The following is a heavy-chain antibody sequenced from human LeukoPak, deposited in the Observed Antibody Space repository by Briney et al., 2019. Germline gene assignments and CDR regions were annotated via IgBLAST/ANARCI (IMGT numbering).Heavy chain of an antibody. CDR2: ISYDGSNK. Sequence: GRSLRLSCAASGFTFSSYGMHWVRQAPGKGLEWVAVISYDGSNKYYADSVKGRFTISRDNSKNTLYLQMNSLRAEDTAVYYCAKRGPAVAGNRDAFDIWGQGTMVTVSS. CDR3: AKRGPAVAGNRDAFDI. V-gene: IGHV3-30*18. CDR1: GFTFSSYG. D-gene: IGHD6-19*01. J-gene: IGHJ3*02.